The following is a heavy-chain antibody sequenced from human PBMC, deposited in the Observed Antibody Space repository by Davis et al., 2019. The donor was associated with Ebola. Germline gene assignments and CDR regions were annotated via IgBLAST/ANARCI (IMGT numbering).Heavy chain of an antibody. Sequence: PGGSLRLSCAASGFTFSSYGMHWVRQAPGKGLEWVAVIWYDGSNKYYADSVKGRFTISRDNSKNTLYLQMNSLRAEDTAVYYCAKDGEGSFGGYYGMDVWGQGTTVTVSS. V-gene: IGHV3-33*06. CDR1: GFTFSSYG. CDR3: AKDGEGSFGGYYGMDV. D-gene: IGHD3-10*01. J-gene: IGHJ6*02. CDR2: IWYDGSNK.